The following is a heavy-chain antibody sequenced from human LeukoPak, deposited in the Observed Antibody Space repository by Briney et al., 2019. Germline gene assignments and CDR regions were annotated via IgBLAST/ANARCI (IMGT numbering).Heavy chain of an antibody. J-gene: IGHJ4*02. Sequence: ASVKVSCKTSGYTFTDYYIHWVRQAPGQGLEWMGWINPSSGGTNYAQKFQGRVTMTRDTSISTAYMELSRLTSDDTAVFYCAKSLGSAYSSGWYIFRYWGQGTLVTVSS. CDR3: AKSLGSAYSSGWYIFRY. V-gene: IGHV1-2*02. D-gene: IGHD6-19*01. CDR1: GYTFTDYY. CDR2: INPSSGGT.